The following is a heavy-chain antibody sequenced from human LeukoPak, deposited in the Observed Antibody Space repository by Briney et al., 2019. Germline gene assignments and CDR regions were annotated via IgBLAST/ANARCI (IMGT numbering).Heavy chain of an antibody. V-gene: IGHV3-33*01. D-gene: IGHD4-23*01. J-gene: IGHJ3*02. CDR1: GFTFSSYG. CDR3: ARDTGVVGAFDI. Sequence: GRSLRLSCAASGFTFSSYGMHWVRQAPGKGLEWVAVIWYDGSNKYYADSVKGRFTISRDNSKNTLYLQMNSLRAEDTAVYYCARDTGVVGAFDIWGQGTMVTVSS. CDR2: IWYDGSNK.